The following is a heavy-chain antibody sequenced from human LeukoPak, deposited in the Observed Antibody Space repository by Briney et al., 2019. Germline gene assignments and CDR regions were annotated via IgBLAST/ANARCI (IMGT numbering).Heavy chain of an antibody. CDR3: ARLEYSSGWYWYYFDY. D-gene: IGHD6-19*01. J-gene: IGHJ4*02. Sequence: GGSLRLSCAASGFAFSSHGMHWVRQAPGKGLEWVAFIRHDGSNKFYGDSVKGRFTISRDNSKNTLYLQMNSLRAEDTAVYYCARLEYSSGWYWYYFDYWGQGTLVTVSS. CDR2: IRHDGSNK. V-gene: IGHV3-30*02. CDR1: GFAFSSHG.